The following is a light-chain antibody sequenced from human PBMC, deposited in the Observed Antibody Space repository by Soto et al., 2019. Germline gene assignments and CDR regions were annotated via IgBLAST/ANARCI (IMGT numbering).Light chain of an antibody. V-gene: IGKV3D-11*01. CDR2: DAS. J-gene: IGKJ5*01. CDR3: QQRSNWSIT. Sequence: EIVLTQSPATLALSPGERSTVSCSASQGVSSCLACYQQKPGQAPRLLIYDASNWATGIPARFSGRGPGTDFTLTISSLEPEDFAVYYCQQRSNWSITFGQGTRLEI. CDR1: QGVSSC.